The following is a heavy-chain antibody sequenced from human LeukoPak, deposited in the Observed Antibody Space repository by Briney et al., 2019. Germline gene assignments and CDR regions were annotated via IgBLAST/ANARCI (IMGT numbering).Heavy chain of an antibody. CDR2: ISWNSGSI. CDR3: ASSGYSYGSAPDY. V-gene: IGHV3-9*01. CDR1: GFTFDDYA. J-gene: IGHJ4*02. Sequence: GGSLRLSCAASGFTFDDYAMHWVRQAPGKGLEWVSGISWNSGSIGYADSVKGRFTISRDNAKNSLYLQMNSLRAEDTALYYCASSGYSYGSAPDYWGQGTLVTVSS. D-gene: IGHD5-18*01.